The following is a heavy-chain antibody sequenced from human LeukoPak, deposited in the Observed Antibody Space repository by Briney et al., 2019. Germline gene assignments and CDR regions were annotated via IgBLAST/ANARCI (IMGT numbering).Heavy chain of an antibody. CDR1: GFTVSSDS. CDR3: ARDLMGIAYRGAFYY. D-gene: IGHD6-13*01. Sequence: PGGSLRLSCTVSGFTVSSDSMSWVRQAPGKGLEWVSFIYSGGSTHYSDSVKGRFTISRDNSKNTLYLQMNSLRAEDTAVYYCARDLMGIAYRGAFYYWGQGTLVTVSS. J-gene: IGHJ4*02. CDR2: IYSGGST. V-gene: IGHV3-53*01.